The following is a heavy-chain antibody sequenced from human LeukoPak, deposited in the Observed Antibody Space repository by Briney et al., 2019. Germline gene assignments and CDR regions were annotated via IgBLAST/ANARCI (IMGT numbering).Heavy chain of an antibody. CDR3: ARDQSRIVGATRVDSALSGGDWFDP. CDR2: IYSGGST. Sequence: VGSLRLSCAASGFTVSSNYMSWVRQAPGKGLEWVSVIYSGGSTYYADSVKGRFTISRDNSKNTLYLQMNSLRAEDTAVYYCARDQSRIVGATRVDSALSGGDWFDPWGQGTLVTVSS. D-gene: IGHD1-26*01. V-gene: IGHV3-66*01. CDR1: GFTVSSNY. J-gene: IGHJ5*02.